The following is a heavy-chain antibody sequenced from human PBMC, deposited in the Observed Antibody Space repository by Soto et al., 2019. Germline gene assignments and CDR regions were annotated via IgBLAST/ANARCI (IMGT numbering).Heavy chain of an antibody. CDR3: AREPYLPKASNDF. D-gene: IGHD4-4*01. J-gene: IGHJ4*02. V-gene: IGHV4-30-4*01. CDR1: GDSISSADYF. Sequence: PSETLSITCIVSGDSISSADYFWTWIRQSPGKGLEWMGYIFHSGTTYYNPSLKGRLLISIENSKNQFSLRLTSVTAADSAVYFCAREPYLPKASNDFWGPGTLVTVSS. CDR2: IFHSGTT.